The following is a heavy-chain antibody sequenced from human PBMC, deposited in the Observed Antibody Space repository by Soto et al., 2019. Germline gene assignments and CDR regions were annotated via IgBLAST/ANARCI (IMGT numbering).Heavy chain of an antibody. V-gene: IGHV4-4*07. J-gene: IGHJ4*02. Sequence: QVQLQESGPGLVKPSETLSLICTVSGGSFSSYYWTWIRQPAGKGLEWVGRIYTSGSTNYNPSLKSRVTMSVDTSKNQFSLNLTSVTAADTAVYYCAREVAEAGRSLDYWGQGTLVTVSA. CDR2: IYTSGST. D-gene: IGHD6-6*01. CDR3: AREVAEAGRSLDY. CDR1: GGSFSSYY.